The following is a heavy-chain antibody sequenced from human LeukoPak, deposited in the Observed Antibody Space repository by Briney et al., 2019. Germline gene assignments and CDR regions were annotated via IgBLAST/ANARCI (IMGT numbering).Heavy chain of an antibody. CDR3: AKDQRGSGSYNNWFDP. D-gene: IGHD3-10*01. Sequence: GGSLRLSCAASGFTFSSYAMSWVRQAPGKGLEWVSAISGSGGSTYYADSVKGRFTISRDNSKNTLYLQMNSLRAEDTAVYYCAKDQRGSGSYNNWFDPWGQGTLVTVSS. V-gene: IGHV3-23*01. CDR2: ISGSGGST. J-gene: IGHJ5*02. CDR1: GFTFSSYA.